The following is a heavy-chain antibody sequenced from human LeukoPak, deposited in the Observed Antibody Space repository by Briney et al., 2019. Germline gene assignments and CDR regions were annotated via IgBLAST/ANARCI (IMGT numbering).Heavy chain of an antibody. CDR3: AKFPGEDSSGYPIHYFDY. J-gene: IGHJ4*02. V-gene: IGHV3-23*01. CDR2: ISSSGGNT. Sequence: PGGSLRLSCAASGFTFSSYGMSWVRQAPGKGLEWVSAISSSGGNTYYADSVKGRFTISRDNSKNTLYLQMNSLRAEDTAVYYCAKFPGEDSSGYPIHYFDYWGQGTLVTVSS. CDR1: GFTFSSYG. D-gene: IGHD3-22*01.